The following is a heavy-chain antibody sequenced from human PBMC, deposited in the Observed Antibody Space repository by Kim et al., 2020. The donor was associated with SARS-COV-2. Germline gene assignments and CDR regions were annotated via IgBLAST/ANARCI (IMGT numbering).Heavy chain of an antibody. CDR2: IYYSGST. CDR3: ARENYYMDV. V-gene: IGHV4-59*01. Sequence: SETLSLTCTVSRGSIYNYYWSWIRQPPGKGLEWIGYIYYSGSTIYNPSLKSRVTISVDTSKNEFSLKLTSVTAADTAVYYCARENYYMDVWGKGTTVTV. CDR1: RGSIYNYY. J-gene: IGHJ6*03.